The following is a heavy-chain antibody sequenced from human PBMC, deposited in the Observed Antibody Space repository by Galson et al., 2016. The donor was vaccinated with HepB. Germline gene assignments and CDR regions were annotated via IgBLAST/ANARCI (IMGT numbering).Heavy chain of an antibody. CDR1: GHTFIELS. J-gene: IGHJ6*02. CDR3: LTGDYGGNSEYDYDVDV. Sequence: SVKVSCKVSGHTFIELSMHWVRQAPGKGLEWMGGFDPEDGETIYAQKFQGRVTMTEETTTDTAYMELSTLRSDDTAVYYCLTGDYGGNSEYDYDVDVWGQGTTVTVSS. V-gene: IGHV1-24*01. D-gene: IGHD4-23*01. CDR2: FDPEDGET.